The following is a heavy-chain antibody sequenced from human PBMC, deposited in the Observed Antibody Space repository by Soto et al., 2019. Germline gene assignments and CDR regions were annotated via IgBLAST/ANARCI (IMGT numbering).Heavy chain of an antibody. J-gene: IGHJ4*02. CDR1: GYTFTSYG. Sequence: QVQLLQSGAEVKKPGASVKVSCKASGYTFTSYGISWVRQAPGQGLEWMGGISTYNGNTKYAQKLQGRVTMTTDTSTSTAYVELRSLRSDDTAVFYCAREMVRGVGSDYWGQGTLVTVSS. D-gene: IGHD3-10*01. V-gene: IGHV1-18*01. CDR3: AREMVRGVGSDY. CDR2: ISTYNGNT.